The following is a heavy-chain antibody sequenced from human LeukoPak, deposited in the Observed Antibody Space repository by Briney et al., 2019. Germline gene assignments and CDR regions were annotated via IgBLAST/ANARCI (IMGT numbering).Heavy chain of an antibody. J-gene: IGHJ4*02. V-gene: IGHV3-21*01. D-gene: IGHD4-17*01. CDR1: GFTFSSYS. CDR3: ARESPVTTSFDY. CDR2: ISSSSSYI. Sequence: PGGSLRLSCAASGFTFSSYSMNWVRQAPGKGLEWVSSISSSSSYIYYADSVKGRFTISRDNAKNSLYLQMNSLRAEDTAAYYCARESPVTTSFDYWGQGTLVTVSS.